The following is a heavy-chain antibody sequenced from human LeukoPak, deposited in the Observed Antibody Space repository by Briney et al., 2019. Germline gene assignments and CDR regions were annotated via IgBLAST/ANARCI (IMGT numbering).Heavy chain of an antibody. V-gene: IGHV1-46*01. D-gene: IGHD2-21*01. CDR2: INPSGGST. J-gene: IGHJ4*02. Sequence: GASVKVSCKASGYTFTSYYMHWVRQAPGQGLEWMGIINPSGGSTSYAQKFQGRVTMTRDTSTSTVYLELSSLRSEDTAVYYCARDSPAVVIRGGFDFWGQGTLVTVSS. CDR3: ARDSPAVVIRGGFDF. CDR1: GYTFTSYY.